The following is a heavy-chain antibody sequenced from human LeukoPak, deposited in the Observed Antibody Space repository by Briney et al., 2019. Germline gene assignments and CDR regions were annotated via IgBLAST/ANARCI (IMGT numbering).Heavy chain of an antibody. CDR2: INSDGTTK. D-gene: IGHD5-24*01. J-gene: IGHJ3*02. CDR3: ARCRDGYRAAFDI. V-gene: IGHV3-74*01. CDR1: GFTLSTYW. Sequence: GGSLRLSCAASGFTLSTYWMHWVRQPPGKGLVWVSTINSDGTTKTYTGSVKGRFTISRDNAKNSLYLQMNSLRAEDTAVYYCARCRDGYRAAFDIWGQGTMVTVSS.